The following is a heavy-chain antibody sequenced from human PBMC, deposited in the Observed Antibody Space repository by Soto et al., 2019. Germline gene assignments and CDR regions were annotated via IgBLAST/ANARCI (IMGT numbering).Heavy chain of an antibody. CDR2: IRGSGGST. J-gene: IGHJ4*02. V-gene: IGHV3-23*01. D-gene: IGHD5-18*01. Sequence: EVQLLESGGGLVQPGGSLRLSCAASGFTFSSYAMSWVRQAPGKGLEWVSAIRGSGGSTYYADSVKGRFTIARHNSKNTLYLQMNSLRAEDTAVYYCAKDRTKVDTATFDYWGQGTLVTVSS. CDR1: GFTFSSYA. CDR3: AKDRTKVDTATFDY.